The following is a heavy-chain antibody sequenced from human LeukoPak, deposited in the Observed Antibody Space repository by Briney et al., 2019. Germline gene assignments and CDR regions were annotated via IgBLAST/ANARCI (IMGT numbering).Heavy chain of an antibody. CDR1: GFPVSSSYY. D-gene: IGHD3-10*01. CDR2: IYHSGST. CDR3: ARSRPAPRNSAGLFDY. Sequence: SETLSLTCTVSGFPVSSSYYWVWIRQPPGKGLEWIGSIYHSGSTYYNPSLKSRVTISLDTSKNQFSLKLSSVTAADTAVYYCARSRPAPRNSAGLFDYWGQGTLVTVSS. V-gene: IGHV4-38-2*02. J-gene: IGHJ4*02.